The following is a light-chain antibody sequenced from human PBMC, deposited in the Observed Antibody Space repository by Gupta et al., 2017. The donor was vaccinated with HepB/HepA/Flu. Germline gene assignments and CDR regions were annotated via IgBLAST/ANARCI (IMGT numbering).Light chain of an antibody. CDR2: YAA. CDR3: QQRSNWPPVT. V-gene: IGKV3-11*01. J-gene: IGKJ4*01. Sequence: EVAFTPSPATLSLSPGERAHLSCRASQSVSTYLSWYQQKPGQAPSLLIYYAANRATGSPARFSGSGSWTDFIPTIISREPEDFLVYYCQQRSNWPPVTFGGGTKVDIK. CDR1: QSVSTY.